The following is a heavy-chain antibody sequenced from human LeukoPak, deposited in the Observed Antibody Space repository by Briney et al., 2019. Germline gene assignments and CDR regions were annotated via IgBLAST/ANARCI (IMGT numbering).Heavy chain of an antibody. V-gene: IGHV1-2*06. CDR1: GYTFTDYY. D-gene: IGHD5-18*01. J-gene: IGHJ4*02. CDR3: ARGEWLLHY. Sequence: ASVKVSCKASGYTFTDYYIHWVRQAPGQGLEWMGRINPNCGGTNSAQKFQGRVTMTRDTSISTAYMELSRLRSDDTAVYYCARGEWLLHYWGQGILVTVSS. CDR2: INPNCGGT.